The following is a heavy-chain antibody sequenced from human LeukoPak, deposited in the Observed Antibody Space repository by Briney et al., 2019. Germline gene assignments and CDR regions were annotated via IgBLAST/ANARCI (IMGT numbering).Heavy chain of an antibody. J-gene: IGHJ3*02. Sequence: PSETLSLTCTVSGGSISSYYWSWIRQPAGKGLEWIGRIYSSGSTEYKPSLKSRATISADTSKNQFSLKLTSVTAADTAIYYCARRNDFDIWGQGTMVTVSS. CDR1: GGSISSYY. V-gene: IGHV4-4*07. CDR3: ARRNDFDI. CDR2: IYSSGST.